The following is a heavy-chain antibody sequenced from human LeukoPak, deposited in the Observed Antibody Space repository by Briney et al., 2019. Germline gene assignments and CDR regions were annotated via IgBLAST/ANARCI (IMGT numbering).Heavy chain of an antibody. V-gene: IGHV5-51*01. Sequence: GGSLKISCKGSGYSFTSYWIGWVRQMPGKGLEWMGIIYPGDSDTRYSPSFQGQVTISADKSISTAYLQWSSLKASDTAMYYCARRAKSYYDFWSGNPGYFDYWGQGTLVTVSS. CDR1: GYSFTSYW. CDR3: ARRAKSYYDFWSGNPGYFDY. D-gene: IGHD3-3*01. J-gene: IGHJ4*02. CDR2: IYPGDSDT.